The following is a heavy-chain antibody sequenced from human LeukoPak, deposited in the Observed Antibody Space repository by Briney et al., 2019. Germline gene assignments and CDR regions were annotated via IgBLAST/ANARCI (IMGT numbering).Heavy chain of an antibody. V-gene: IGHV3-64*01. Sequence: GGSLRLSCAASGFTFSSYAMHWVRQAPGKGLEYVSAISSNGGSTYYANSVKGRFTISRENAKNSLYLQMNSLRAGDTAVYYCARVEVTTRGYFDYWGQGTLVTVSS. D-gene: IGHD4-17*01. CDR1: GFTFSSYA. CDR2: ISSNGGST. CDR3: ARVEVTTRGYFDY. J-gene: IGHJ4*02.